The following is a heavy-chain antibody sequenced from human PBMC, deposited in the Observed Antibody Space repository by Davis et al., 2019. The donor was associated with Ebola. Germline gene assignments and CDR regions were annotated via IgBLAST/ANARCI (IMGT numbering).Heavy chain of an antibody. D-gene: IGHD2-2*01. V-gene: IGHV3-74*01. CDR2: INTDRSFT. J-gene: IGHJ4*02. Sequence: PGGSLRLSCAASGFTFSSYWMHWVRQTPGKGLVWVSRINTDRSFTDYADSVKGRFTISRDNARNTVSLQMNSLRAEDTALYYCARSSYQPDWWGQGTLVTVSS. CDR1: GFTFSSYW. CDR3: ARSSYQPDW.